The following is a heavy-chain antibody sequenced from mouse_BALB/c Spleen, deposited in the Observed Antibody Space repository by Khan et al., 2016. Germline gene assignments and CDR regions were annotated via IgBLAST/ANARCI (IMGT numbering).Heavy chain of an antibody. J-gene: IGHJ2*01. CDR2: ISYSGST. CDR1: GDSITSDYA. Sequence: EVQLQESGPGLVKPSQSLSLTCTVTGDSITSDYAWNWIRQFPGNKLEWMGYISYSGSTSYNPSLKSRISITRDTSKNQFFLQLNSMTTEDTATYYCASEDEAYFDFWGQGTTLTVSS. CDR3: ASEDEAYFDF. V-gene: IGHV3-2*02.